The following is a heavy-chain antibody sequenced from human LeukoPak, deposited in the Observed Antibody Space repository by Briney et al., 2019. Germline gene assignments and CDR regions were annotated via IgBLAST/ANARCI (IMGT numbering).Heavy chain of an antibody. CDR1: GFSNADYG. D-gene: IGHD2-21*02. CDR2: IDWNGDAL. CDR3: ARDLSATWYSLAY. Sequence: GGSLRLSCVGAGFSNADYGMSWVRQGPGKGLEWVAGIDWNGDALQYADSVKGRFSISRDNAKNSLYLQMDILRPEDTGVYYCARDLSATWYSLAYWGQGTLVTVSS. J-gene: IGHJ4*02. V-gene: IGHV3-20*04.